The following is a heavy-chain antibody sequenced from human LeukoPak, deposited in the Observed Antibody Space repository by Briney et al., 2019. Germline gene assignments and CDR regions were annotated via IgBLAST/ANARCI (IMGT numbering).Heavy chain of an antibody. CDR1: GFTLDDDG. J-gene: IGHJ4*02. CDR2: IKWRGGIT. V-gene: IGHV3-20*04. CDR3: ARAARRFRFLEWPLSYFDY. D-gene: IGHD3-3*01. Sequence: GGALRLSCAASGFTLDDDGVGWGRRARGKGLGWVSAIKWRGGITAYAYAVKGRFTISRDNAQTSMYLPMNSLRAEDPALSYCARAARRFRFLEWPLSYFDYWSQGTLVTVSS.